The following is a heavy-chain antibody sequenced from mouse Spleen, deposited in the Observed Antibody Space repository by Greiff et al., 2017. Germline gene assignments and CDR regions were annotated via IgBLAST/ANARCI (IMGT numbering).Heavy chain of an antibody. Sequence: EVQLQQSGPELVKPGASVKISCKASGYTFTDYYMNWVKQSHGKSLEWIGDINPNNGGTSYNQKFKGKATLTVDKSSSTAYMELRSLTSEDSAVYYCARDYYGSRKYAMDYWGQGTSVTVSS. CDR3: ARDYYGSRKYAMDY. V-gene: IGHV1-26*01. J-gene: IGHJ4*01. CDR2: INPNNGGT. CDR1: GYTFTDYY. D-gene: IGHD1-1*01.